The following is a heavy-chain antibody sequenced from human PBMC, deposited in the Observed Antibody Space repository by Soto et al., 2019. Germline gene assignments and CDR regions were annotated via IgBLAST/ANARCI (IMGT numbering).Heavy chain of an antibody. V-gene: IGHV1-69*13. CDR2: IIPIFGTA. J-gene: IGHJ6*02. D-gene: IGHD6-19*01. CDR1: RVAFSKFI. Sequence: SVKVSCKASRVAFSKFIVTWVRQAPGLGLEWVGGIIPIFGTANYAQKFQGRVTITADESTSTSYMEVNNLRSEDTAVYYCAKVRYSSPMGYYYGMDVWGQGATVTVSS. CDR3: AKVRYSSPMGYYYGMDV.